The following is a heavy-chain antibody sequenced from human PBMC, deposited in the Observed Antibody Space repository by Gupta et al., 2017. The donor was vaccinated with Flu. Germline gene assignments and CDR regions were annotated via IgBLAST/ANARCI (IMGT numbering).Heavy chain of an antibody. J-gene: IGHJ6*03. V-gene: IGHV3-7*01. D-gene: IGHD6-13*01. Sequence: VRQAPGKGLEWVANINQDGSEKYYVDSVKGRFTISRDNAKNSLYLQMNSLRAEDTALYYGARDFSNYFYYMDVWGKGTTVTVSS. CDR3: ARDFSNYFYYMDV. CDR2: INQDGSEK.